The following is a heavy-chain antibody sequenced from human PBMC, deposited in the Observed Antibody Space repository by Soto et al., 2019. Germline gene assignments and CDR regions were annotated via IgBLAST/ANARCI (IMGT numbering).Heavy chain of an antibody. CDR3: ARFFAAGTRGYLDS. V-gene: IGHV3-23*01. CDR2: MSGSGDNA. J-gene: IGHJ4*02. Sequence: EVQLLESGGGLVQPGGSLRLSCAASGFIFSSYAMSWFGQAPGKGLEWVSAMSGSGDNAYYADSVKGRFTIARGNSKNLLTLQMKSLRAEDTAIYYCARFFAAGTRGYLDSWGQGTLVTVSS. D-gene: IGHD3-3*01. CDR1: GFIFSSYA.